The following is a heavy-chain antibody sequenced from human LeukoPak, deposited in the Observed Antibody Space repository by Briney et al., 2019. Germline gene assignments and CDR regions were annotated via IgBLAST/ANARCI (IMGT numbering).Heavy chain of an antibody. J-gene: IGHJ4*02. D-gene: IGHD3-16*02. V-gene: IGHV1-18*01. Sequence: ASVKVSCKASGGTFTSYGISWVRQAPGQGLEWMGWISAYNGNTNYAQKLQGRVTMTTDTSTSTAYMELRSLRSDDTAVYYCARVKYDYVWGSYRPKYYFDYWGQGTLVTVSS. CDR3: ARVKYDYVWGSYRPKYYFDY. CDR2: ISAYNGNT. CDR1: GGTFTSYG.